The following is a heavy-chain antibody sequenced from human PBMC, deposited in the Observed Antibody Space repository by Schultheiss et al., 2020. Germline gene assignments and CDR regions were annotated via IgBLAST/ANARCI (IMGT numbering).Heavy chain of an antibody. CDR2: IVVGSGNT. CDR3: AKDRLGVGAKTIFDY. D-gene: IGHD1-26*01. Sequence: SVKVSCKASGFTFTSSAVQWVRQARGQRLEWIGWIVVGSGNTNYAQKFQGRVTMTEDTSTDTAYMELSSLRSEDTAVYYCAKDRLGVGAKTIFDYWGQGTLVTVSS. V-gene: IGHV1-58*01. J-gene: IGHJ4*02. CDR1: GFTFTSSA.